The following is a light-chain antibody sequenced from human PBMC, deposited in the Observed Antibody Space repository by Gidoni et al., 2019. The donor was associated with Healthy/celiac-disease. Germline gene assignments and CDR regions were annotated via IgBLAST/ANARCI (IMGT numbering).Light chain of an antibody. J-gene: IGKJ2*01. CDR2: KAP. V-gene: IGKV1-5*03. Sequence: DIQMTPSPSTLSASVGDRVTITCRASQSISSWLAWYQQKPGKAPKLLIYKAPSLESGVPSRFSGSGSGTEFTLTISSLQPDDFATYYCQQYNSYPYTFXXXTKLEIK. CDR3: QQYNSYPYT. CDR1: QSISSW.